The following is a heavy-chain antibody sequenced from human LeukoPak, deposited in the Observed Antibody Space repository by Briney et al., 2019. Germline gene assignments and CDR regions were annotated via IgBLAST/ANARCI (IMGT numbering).Heavy chain of an antibody. V-gene: IGHV4-34*01. Sequence: PSETLSLTCAVYGGPFSGYYWSWIRQPPGKGLEWIGEINHSGSTNYNPSLKSRVTISVDTSKNQFSLKLSSVTAADTAVYYCARPSIPLYSGSYFFYWGQGTLVTVSS. D-gene: IGHD1-26*01. J-gene: IGHJ4*02. CDR3: ARPSIPLYSGSYFFY. CDR2: INHSGST. CDR1: GGPFSGYY.